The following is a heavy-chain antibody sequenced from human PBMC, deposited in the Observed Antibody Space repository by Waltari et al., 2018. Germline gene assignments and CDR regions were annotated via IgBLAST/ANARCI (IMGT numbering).Heavy chain of an antibody. CDR2: LSYDGSNK. Sequence: QVQLVESGGGVVQPGRSLRLSCAASGFTFSSYAMHWVRQAPGKGLEWVAVLSYDGSNKYYADSVKGRFTISRDNSKNTLYLQMNSLRAEDTAVYYCASSPQMVQGASFYYYYYMDVWGKGTTVTVSS. D-gene: IGHD3-10*01. J-gene: IGHJ6*03. CDR1: GFTFSSYA. CDR3: ASSPQMVQGASFYYYYYMDV. V-gene: IGHV3-30-3*01.